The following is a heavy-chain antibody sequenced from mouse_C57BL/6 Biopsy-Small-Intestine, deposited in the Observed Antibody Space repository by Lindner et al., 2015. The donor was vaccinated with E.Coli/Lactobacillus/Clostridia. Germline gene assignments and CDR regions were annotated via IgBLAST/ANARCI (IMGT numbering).Heavy chain of an antibody. CDR1: GYSFTGYY. J-gene: IGHJ1*03. Sequence: VQLQESGPELVKPGASVKISCKASGYSFTGYYMNWVKQSPEKSLEWIGEINPSTGGTSYNQKFKGKATLTVDKSSSTAYMELNSLTSEDSAVYYCARSRDWYFDVWGTGTTVTVSS. CDR3: ARSRDWYFDV. V-gene: IGHV1-42*01. CDR2: INPSTGGT.